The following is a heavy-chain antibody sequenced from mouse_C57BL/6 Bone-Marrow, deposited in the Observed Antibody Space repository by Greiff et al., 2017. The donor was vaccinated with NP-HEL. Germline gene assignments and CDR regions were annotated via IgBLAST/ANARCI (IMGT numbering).Heavy chain of an antibody. J-gene: IGHJ4*01. CDR2: IYPGNSDT. CDR3: TFITTVVVQDYAMDY. CDR1: GYTFTSYW. D-gene: IGHD1-1*01. Sequence: EVQLQQSGTVLARPGASVKMSCKTSGYTFTSYWMHWVKQRPGQGLEWIGAIYPGNSDTSYNQKFKGKAKLTAVTSASTAYMELSSLTNEDSAVYYCTFITTVVVQDYAMDYWGQGTSVTVSS. V-gene: IGHV1-5*01.